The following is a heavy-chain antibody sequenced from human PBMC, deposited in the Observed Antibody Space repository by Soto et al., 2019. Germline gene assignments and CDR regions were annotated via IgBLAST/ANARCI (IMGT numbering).Heavy chain of an antibody. CDR2: ISYDGSNK. J-gene: IGHJ4*02. V-gene: IGHV3-30-3*01. D-gene: IGHD3-22*01. CDR1: GFTFSSYA. CDR3: ARDSEGITMIRSPYFDY. Sequence: LRLSFAASGFTFSSYAMHWVRQAPGKGLEWVAVISYDGSNKYYADSVKGRFTISRDNSKNTLYLQMNSLRAEDTAVYYCARDSEGITMIRSPYFDYWGQGTLVTVSS.